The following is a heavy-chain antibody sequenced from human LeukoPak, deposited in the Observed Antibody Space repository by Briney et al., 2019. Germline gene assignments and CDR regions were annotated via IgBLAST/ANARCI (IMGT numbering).Heavy chain of an antibody. CDR1: GGSFSGYY. V-gene: IGHV4-34*01. D-gene: IGHD6-19*01. Sequence: SETLSLTCAVYGGSFSGYYWSWIRQPPGKGLEWIGEINHSGSTNYNPSLKSRVTISVDTSKNQFSLKLSSVTAADTAVYYCARERISIAVAGRRYRNWFGPWGQGTLVTVSS. CDR3: ARERISIAVAGRRYRNWFGP. J-gene: IGHJ5*02. CDR2: INHSGST.